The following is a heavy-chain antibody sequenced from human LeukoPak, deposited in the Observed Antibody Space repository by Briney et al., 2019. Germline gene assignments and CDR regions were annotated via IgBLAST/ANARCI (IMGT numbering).Heavy chain of an antibody. CDR3: ARASTTFDD. J-gene: IGHJ4*02. V-gene: IGHV4-59*01. CDR1: GGSITSYY. D-gene: IGHD1-14*01. Sequence: SETLSLTCSVSGGSITSYYWSWIRQPPGRGLEWIGHVSDGGRTNYSPSLRSRVSISVDTSKNQFSLKLNSVTAADTAVYFCARASTTFDDWGQGTLVTVSS. CDR2: VSDGGRT.